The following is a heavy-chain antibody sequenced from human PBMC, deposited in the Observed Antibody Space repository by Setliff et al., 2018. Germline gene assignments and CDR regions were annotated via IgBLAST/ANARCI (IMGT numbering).Heavy chain of an antibody. CDR2: IYYSGST. Sequence: PSETLSLTCTVSGGSISSYYWSWIRQPPGKGLEWIGYIYYSGSTNYNPSLKSRVTISVDTSKNQFSLKLSSVTAADTAVYYCERGVLRYFDWLLSGDAFDIWGQGTMVTVSS. CDR1: GGSISSYY. CDR3: ERGVLRYFDWLLSGDAFDI. D-gene: IGHD3-9*01. J-gene: IGHJ3*02. V-gene: IGHV4-59*01.